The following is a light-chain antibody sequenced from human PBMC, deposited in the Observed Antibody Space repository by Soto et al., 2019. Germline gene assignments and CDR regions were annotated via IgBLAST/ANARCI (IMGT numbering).Light chain of an antibody. CDR2: HTS. V-gene: IGKV3-15*01. CDR1: QNINTN. Sequence: IEMTQSPATLSLSPGERATLSCRASQNINTNLAWYQQSPGRAPRLFIYHTSTRATGIPDRFSGSGSGTEFTLTISSLQSEDFALYYCQQYGTSPITFGQGTRLEIK. J-gene: IGKJ5*01. CDR3: QQYGTSPIT.